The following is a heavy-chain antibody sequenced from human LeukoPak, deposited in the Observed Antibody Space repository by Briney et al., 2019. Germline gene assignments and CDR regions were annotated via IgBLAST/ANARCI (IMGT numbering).Heavy chain of an antibody. CDR2: ISNSGST. V-gene: IGHV4-59*01. Sequence: PSETLSLTCTVSGGSITTYYWSWIRQPPGKGLEWIGYISNSGSTNYNPSLQSRVSISIDTPKNQFSLTLRPVSVADTAVYYCARESGWSSSWYDYWAPGTLVPVPS. J-gene: IGHJ4*02. D-gene: IGHD6-13*01. CDR3: ARESGWSSSWYDY. CDR1: GGSITTYY.